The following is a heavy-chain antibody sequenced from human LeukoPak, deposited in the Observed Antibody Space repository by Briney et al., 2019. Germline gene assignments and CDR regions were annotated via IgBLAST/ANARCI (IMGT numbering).Heavy chain of an antibody. CDR1: GFTFSDHY. CDR3: TREGRYCSSTSCYVCLDF. V-gene: IGHV3-72*01. J-gene: IGHJ4*02. CDR2: IKNKANSYTT. Sequence: GGSLRLSCAASGFTFSDHYMDWVRQAPGKGLEWVDRIKNKANSYTTEYAASVKGRFTVSREDSKNALYLQMNSLKTEDTAMYYCTREGRYCSSTSCYVCLDFWGQGTLVTVSS. D-gene: IGHD2-2*01.